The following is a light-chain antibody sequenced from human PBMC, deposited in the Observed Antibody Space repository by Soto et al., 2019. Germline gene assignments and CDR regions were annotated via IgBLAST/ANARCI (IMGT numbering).Light chain of an antibody. CDR3: QQYNSSLIT. Sequence: QAAGTLSLSPGEGIILYFTANQTISSNYLAWYQHKPGPAPRLLIYGASGRETGIPARFSGSGSGTNFTLTISSLQPEDFAVYYCQQYNSSLITFGQGTRLEIK. CDR2: GAS. V-gene: IGKV3-20*01. J-gene: IGKJ5*01. CDR1: QTISSNY.